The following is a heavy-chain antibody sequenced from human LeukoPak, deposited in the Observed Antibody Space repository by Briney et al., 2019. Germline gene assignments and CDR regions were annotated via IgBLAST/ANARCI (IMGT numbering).Heavy chain of an antibody. D-gene: IGHD3-16*01. CDR1: GASIQTNF. V-gene: IGHV4-59*01. CDR3: ARADLYDTSLFFDY. J-gene: IGHJ4*02. Sequence: SSETLSLTCTVSGASIQTNFWSWLRQPPGKGLEWMAYIHHSGNTNYNPSLRSRVTILIDTPTKQFSLRLNSVTAADTALYYCARADLYDTSLFFDYWGQGILVTVSS. CDR2: IHHSGNT.